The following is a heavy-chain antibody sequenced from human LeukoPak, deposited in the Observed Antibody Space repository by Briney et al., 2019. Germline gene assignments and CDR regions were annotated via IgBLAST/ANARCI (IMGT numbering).Heavy chain of an antibody. Sequence: GGSLRLSCAASGFTFSSYAMSWVCQAPGKGLEWVSTISGSGESTYYVDSVKGRFTISRDNSKNTLYLQMISLRAEDTAVYYCAKDPNGDYIGAFDIWGQGTMVTVSS. J-gene: IGHJ3*02. D-gene: IGHD4-17*01. V-gene: IGHV3-23*01. CDR2: ISGSGEST. CDR3: AKDPNGDYIGAFDI. CDR1: GFTFSSYA.